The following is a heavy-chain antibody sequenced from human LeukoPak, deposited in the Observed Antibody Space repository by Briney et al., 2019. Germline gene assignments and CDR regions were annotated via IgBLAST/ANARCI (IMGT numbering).Heavy chain of an antibody. Sequence: PGGSLRLSCAASGFTFDDYAMHWVRQAPGKGLEWVSGISWNSGSIGYADSVKGRFTISRDNVKNSLYLQMNSLRAEDTALYYCAKDYYSGYDRDAFDIWGQGTMVTVSS. CDR2: ISWNSGSI. CDR3: AKDYYSGYDRDAFDI. D-gene: IGHD5-12*01. V-gene: IGHV3-9*01. CDR1: GFTFDDYA. J-gene: IGHJ3*02.